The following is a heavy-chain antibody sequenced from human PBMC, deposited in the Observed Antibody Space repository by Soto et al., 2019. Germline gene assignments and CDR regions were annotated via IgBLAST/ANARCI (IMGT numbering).Heavy chain of an antibody. J-gene: IGHJ4*02. CDR1: GYTFTSYY. Sequence: GASVKVSCKASGYTFTSYYMHRVRQAPGQGLEWMGIINPSGGSTSYAQKFQGRVTMTRDTSTSTVYMELSSLRSEDTAVHYCARDNLARNYYDSSGSPFDYWGQGTLVTVSS. D-gene: IGHD3-22*01. CDR2: INPSGGST. CDR3: ARDNLARNYYDSSGSPFDY. V-gene: IGHV1-46*01.